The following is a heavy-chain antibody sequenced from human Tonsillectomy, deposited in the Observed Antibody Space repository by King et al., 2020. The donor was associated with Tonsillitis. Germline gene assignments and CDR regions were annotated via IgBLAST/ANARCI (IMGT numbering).Heavy chain of an antibody. CDR2: ISAYNGNT. Sequence: QLVQSGAEVKKPGASVKVSCKASGYTFTSYGISWVRQAPGQGLEWMGWISAYNGNTNYAQKLQGRVTMTTDTSTSTAYMELRSLRSDDTAVYYCARAPYYDFWSGYKFYMDVWGKGTTVTVSS. CDR3: ARAPYYDFWSGYKFYMDV. J-gene: IGHJ6*03. CDR1: GYTFTSYG. V-gene: IGHV1-18*01. D-gene: IGHD3-3*01.